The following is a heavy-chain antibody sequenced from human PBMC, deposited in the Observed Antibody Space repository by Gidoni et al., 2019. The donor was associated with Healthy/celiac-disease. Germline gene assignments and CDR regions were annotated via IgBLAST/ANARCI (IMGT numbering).Heavy chain of an antibody. CDR2: ISSSSSYI. V-gene: IGHV3-21*01. Sequence: EVQLVESGGGLVKPGGSLRPPCAASGFTFSSYSMNWVRQAQGKGLVWVSSISSSSSYIYYADSVKGRFTISRDKAKNSLYLQMNSLRAEDTAVYYCERDSSSSQGDFDIWGQGTMVTVSS. D-gene: IGHD6-6*01. CDR1: GFTFSSYS. J-gene: IGHJ3*02. CDR3: ERDSSSSQGDFDI.